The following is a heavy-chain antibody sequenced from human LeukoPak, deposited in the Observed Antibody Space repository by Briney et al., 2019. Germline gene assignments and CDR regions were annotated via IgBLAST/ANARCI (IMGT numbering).Heavy chain of an antibody. CDR2: ISSSSNYI. CDR3: ARVGIAVAGDY. J-gene: IGHJ4*02. V-gene: IGHV3-21*01. D-gene: IGHD6-19*01. Sequence: PGGSLRLSCAASGFTFSSYSMNWVRQAPGKGLEWVSSISSSSNYIYYADSVKGRFTISRDNVKNSLYLQMNSLRAEDTAVYYCARVGIAVAGDYWGQGTLVTVSS. CDR1: GFTFSSYS.